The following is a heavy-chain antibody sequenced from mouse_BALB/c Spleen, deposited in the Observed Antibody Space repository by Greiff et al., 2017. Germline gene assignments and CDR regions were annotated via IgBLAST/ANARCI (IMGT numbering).Heavy chain of an antibody. CDR3: AREGLLYAIDY. D-gene: IGHD1-1*01. CDR1: GYTFSSYW. V-gene: IGHV1-9*01. J-gene: IGHJ4*01. CDR2: ILPGSGST. Sequence: VQLQESGAELMKPGASVKISCKATGYTFSSYWIEWVKQRPGHGLEWIGEILPGSGSTNYNEKFKGKATFTADTSSNTAYMQLSSLTSEDSAVYYCAREGLLYAIDYWGQGTSVTVSS.